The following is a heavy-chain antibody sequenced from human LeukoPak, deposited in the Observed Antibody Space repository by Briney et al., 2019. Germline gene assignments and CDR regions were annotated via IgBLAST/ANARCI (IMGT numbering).Heavy chain of an antibody. CDR1: GFTFSSYG. J-gene: IGHJ4*02. CDR3: AKGPRVGVVTYDY. CDR2: IRYDGSNK. D-gene: IGHD2-21*02. V-gene: IGHV3-30*02. Sequence: PGGSLRLSCAASGFTFSSYGMHWVRQAPGKGLEWVAFIRYDGSNKYYADSVKGRFTISRDNSKNTLYLQMNSLRAEDTAVYYCAKGPRVGVVTYDYWGQGTLVTVSS.